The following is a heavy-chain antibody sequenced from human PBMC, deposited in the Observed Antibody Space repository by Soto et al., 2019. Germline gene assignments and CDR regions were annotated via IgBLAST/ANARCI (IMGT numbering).Heavy chain of an antibody. V-gene: IGHV1-3*01. Sequence: QVQLVQSGAEVKKPGASVKVSCKASGYTFTSYAMHWVRQAPGQRLEWMGWINAGNGNTKYSQKFQGRVTITRDTSASTPYMELRSLISEDTAVYYCARGPGGPDGPGDYWGQGTLVTGSS. CDR1: GYTFTSYA. CDR2: INAGNGNT. J-gene: IGHJ4*02. D-gene: IGHD2-15*01. CDR3: ARGPGGPDGPGDY.